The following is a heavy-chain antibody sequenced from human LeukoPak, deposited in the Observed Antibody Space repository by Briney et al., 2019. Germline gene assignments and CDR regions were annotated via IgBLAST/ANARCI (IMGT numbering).Heavy chain of an antibody. CDR1: GFTFSSYW. CDR3: ARDLGRYCSSTSCPPDWFDP. CDR2: IKQDGSEK. D-gene: IGHD2-2*01. Sequence: GGSLRLSCAASGFTFSSYWMSWVRQAPGKGLEWVANIKQDGSEKYYVDSVKGRFTISRDNAKNSLYLQMNSLRAEDTAVYYCARDLGRYCSSTSCPPDWFDPWGQGTLVTVSS. V-gene: IGHV3-7*01. J-gene: IGHJ5*02.